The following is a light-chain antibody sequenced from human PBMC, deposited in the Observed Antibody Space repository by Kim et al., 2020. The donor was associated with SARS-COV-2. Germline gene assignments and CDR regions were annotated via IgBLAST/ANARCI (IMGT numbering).Light chain of an antibody. CDR2: EDN. Sequence: LTQSHSVSESPGKTVTISCTRSSGSIASNYVQWYQQRPGSAPTTVIYEDNQRPSGVPDRFSGSIDSSSNSASLTISGLKTEDEADYYCQSYDSSPVV. V-gene: IGLV6-57*04. CDR3: QSYDSSPVV. J-gene: IGLJ2*01. CDR1: SGSIASNY.